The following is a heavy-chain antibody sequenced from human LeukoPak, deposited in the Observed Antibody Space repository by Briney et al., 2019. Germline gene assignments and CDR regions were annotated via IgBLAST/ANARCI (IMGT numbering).Heavy chain of an antibody. CDR3: ARVSKSRAILMTFAY. J-gene: IGHJ4*02. CDR2: ISAYNGNT. CDR1: GYTFTSYG. D-gene: IGHD2-21*01. Sequence: ASVKVSCKASGYTFTSYGISWVRQAPGQGLEWMGWISAYNGNTNYAQKLQGRVTMTTDTSTSTAYMELRSLRSDDTAVYYCARVSKSRAILMTFAYWGQGTLVTVSS. V-gene: IGHV1-18*01.